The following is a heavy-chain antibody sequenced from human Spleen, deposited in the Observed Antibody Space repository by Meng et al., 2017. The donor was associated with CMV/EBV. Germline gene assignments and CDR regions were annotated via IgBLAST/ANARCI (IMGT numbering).Heavy chain of an antibody. Sequence: ASVKVSCKASGYTFNSHGITWVRQAPGQGLEYMGWISVYNRNTNFAQKFQGRVTLTIDTSTSTAYMELGSLRSDDTAVYYCAKDDYGDSKDITDWGQGTLVTVSS. V-gene: IGHV1-18*04. J-gene: IGHJ4*02. CDR2: ISVYNRNT. CDR1: GYTFNSHG. CDR3: AKDDYGDSKDITD. D-gene: IGHD4-17*01.